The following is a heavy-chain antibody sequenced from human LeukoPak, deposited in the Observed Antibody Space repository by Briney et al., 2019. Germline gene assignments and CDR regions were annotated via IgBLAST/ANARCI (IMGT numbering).Heavy chain of an antibody. J-gene: IGHJ4*02. D-gene: IGHD3-22*01. Sequence: ASVKVSCKASGYTFTGYYMHRVRQAPGQGLEWMGWINPNSGGTNYAQKFQGRVTMTRDTSISTAYMELSRLRSDDTAVYYCATSWSDSSGYYLDYWGQGTLVTVSS. CDR1: GYTFTGYY. V-gene: IGHV1-2*02. CDR2: INPNSGGT. CDR3: ATSWSDSSGYYLDY.